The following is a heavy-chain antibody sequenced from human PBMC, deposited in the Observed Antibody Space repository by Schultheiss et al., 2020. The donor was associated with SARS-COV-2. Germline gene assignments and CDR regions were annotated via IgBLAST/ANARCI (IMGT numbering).Heavy chain of an antibody. V-gene: IGHV4-59*01. Sequence: GSLRLSCTVSGGSISSYYWSWIRQPPGKGLEWIGYIYYSGSTNYNPSLKSRVTISVDTSKNQFSLKLSSVTAADTAVYYCARGGYYYDSSGYYYYYGMDVWGQGTTVTVSS. J-gene: IGHJ6*02. D-gene: IGHD3-22*01. CDR3: ARGGYYYDSSGYYYYYGMDV. CDR1: GGSISSYY. CDR2: IYYSGST.